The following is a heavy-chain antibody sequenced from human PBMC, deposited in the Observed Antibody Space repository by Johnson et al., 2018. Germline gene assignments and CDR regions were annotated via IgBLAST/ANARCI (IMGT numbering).Heavy chain of an antibody. CDR2: ISSGDGTGI. J-gene: IGHJ3*02. CDR1: GFTFSNYA. CDR3: FAGNARSNDAFDM. V-gene: IGHV3-64*01. D-gene: IGHD5-24*01. Sequence: EVQLVESGGGLVQPGGSLRLSCAASGFTFSNYAMHWVRQAPGKRLEYVSGISSGDGTGIFYASSVKGRFTISRDNSKNMLYLQMGSLGAEDTAVYYCFAGNARSNDAFDMWGQGTMVIVSS.